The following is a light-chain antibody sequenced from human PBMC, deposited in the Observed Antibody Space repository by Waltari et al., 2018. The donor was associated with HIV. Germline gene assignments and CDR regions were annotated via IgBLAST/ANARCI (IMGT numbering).Light chain of an antibody. CDR3: MQSLEIPHT. V-gene: IGKV2-28*01. Sequence: IVMTQSPLSLPVTPGEPATISCRSGQSLLHSDGYNFLDWYLQRPGQPPQLLISLGSHRAPGVPTRFTGSGSDTNFILNITRVEADDVGVYLCMQSLEIPHTFGQGTRVEI. CDR2: LGS. J-gene: IGKJ2*01. CDR1: QSLLHSDGYNF.